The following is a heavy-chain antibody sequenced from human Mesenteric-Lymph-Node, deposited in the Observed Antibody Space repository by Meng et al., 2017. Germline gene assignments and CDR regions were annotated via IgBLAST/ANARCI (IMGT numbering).Heavy chain of an antibody. D-gene: IGHD5-12*01. J-gene: IGHJ4*02. Sequence: QVHRVRSGAEVKEPGASVKVSCKASGYPFTHYGISRVRQAPGQGLEWLGWISVYNGNTNDGQKLQGRLTMTTDITTSTVSMELRDLRSDDTAVYYCAREGRSVASNGCDYWGQGTLVTVSS. CDR3: AREGRSVASNGCDY. CDR2: ISVYNGNT. V-gene: IGHV1-18*01. CDR1: GYPFTHYG.